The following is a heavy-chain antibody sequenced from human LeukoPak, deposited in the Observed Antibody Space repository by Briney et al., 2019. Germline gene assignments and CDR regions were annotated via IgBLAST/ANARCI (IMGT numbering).Heavy chain of an antibody. Sequence: GGSLRLSCAASGFTFSSYAMSWVRQAPGKGLEWVSAISGSGGSTYYADSVKGRFTISRDNSKNTLYLQMNSLRAEDTAVYYCARDLNSSDWYATGYYYGMDVWGQGTTVTVSS. CDR3: ARDLNSSDWYATGYYYGMDV. D-gene: IGHD6-19*01. J-gene: IGHJ6*02. CDR2: ISGSGGST. CDR1: GFTFSSYA. V-gene: IGHV3-23*01.